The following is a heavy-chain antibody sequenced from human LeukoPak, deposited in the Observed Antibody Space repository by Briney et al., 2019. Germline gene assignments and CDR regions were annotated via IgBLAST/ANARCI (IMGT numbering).Heavy chain of an antibody. J-gene: IGHJ4*02. CDR3: ARGGSYYYDSSGYFPFDY. CDR1: GGTFSSYA. Sequence: ASVKVSCKASGGTFSSYAISWVRQAPGQGLEWMGGIIPIFGTANYAQKFQGRVTITTDESTSPAYMELSSLRSEDTAVYYCARGGSYYYDSSGYFPFDYWGQGTLVTVSS. V-gene: IGHV1-69*05. CDR2: IIPIFGTA. D-gene: IGHD3-22*01.